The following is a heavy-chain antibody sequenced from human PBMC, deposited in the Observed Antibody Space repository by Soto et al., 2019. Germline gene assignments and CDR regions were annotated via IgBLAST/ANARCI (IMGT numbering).Heavy chain of an antibody. D-gene: IGHD4-17*01. V-gene: IGHV4-59*01. J-gene: IGHJ4*02. CDR1: GGSISSYY. CDR2: IYYSGST. CDR3: ARGPLLHDYGDYGFDY. Sequence: SETLSLTCTVSGGSISSYYWSWIRQPPGKGLEWIGYIYYSGSTNYNPSLKSRATISVDTSKNQFSLKLSSVTAADTAVYYCARGPLLHDYGDYGFDYWGQGTLVTVSS.